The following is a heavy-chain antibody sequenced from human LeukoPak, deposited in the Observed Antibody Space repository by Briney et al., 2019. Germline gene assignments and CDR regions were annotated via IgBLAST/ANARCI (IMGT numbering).Heavy chain of an antibody. CDR1: GFTLSSYG. CDR3: AKGSYYYFDY. V-gene: IGHV3-30*02. J-gene: IGHJ4*02. CDR2: IRYDGSNK. Sequence: PGGSLRLSCAASGFTLSSYGMHWVRQAPGKGLEWVAFIRYDGSNKYYADSVKGRFTISRDNSKNTLHLQMNSLRAEDTAVYYCAKGSYYYFDYWGQGTLVTVSS. D-gene: IGHD1-26*01.